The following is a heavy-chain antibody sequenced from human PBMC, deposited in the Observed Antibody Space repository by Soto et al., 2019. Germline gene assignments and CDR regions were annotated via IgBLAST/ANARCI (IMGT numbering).Heavy chain of an antibody. V-gene: IGHV1-18*01. Sequence: QVQLVQSGAEVKNPGASVKVSCKASGYTFTSYGIGWARQAPGQGLEWMGWSNTYNGNTNYAQNVQGRVTLTTDTSTSTAYMELRSLRSNDTSIYYCAMVDVYVTPSPQDVWGQGTTVFVSS. CDR1: GYTFTSYG. CDR2: SNTYNGNT. J-gene: IGHJ6*02. D-gene: IGHD3-16*01. CDR3: AMVDVYVTPSPQDV.